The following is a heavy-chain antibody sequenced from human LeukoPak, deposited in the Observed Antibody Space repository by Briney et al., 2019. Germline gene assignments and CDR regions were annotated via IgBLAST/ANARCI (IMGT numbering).Heavy chain of an antibody. CDR3: ARGDYDSSGYPNWFDP. Sequence: PSETLSLTCGVSGGSISSSYWWSWVRQPPGKGLEWIGEIYHSGSTNYNPSLKSRVTISVDTSKNQFSLKLSSVTAADTAVYYCARGDYDSSGYPNWFDPWGQGTLVTVSS. CDR1: GGSISSSYW. CDR2: IYHSGST. J-gene: IGHJ5*02. D-gene: IGHD3-22*01. V-gene: IGHV4-4*02.